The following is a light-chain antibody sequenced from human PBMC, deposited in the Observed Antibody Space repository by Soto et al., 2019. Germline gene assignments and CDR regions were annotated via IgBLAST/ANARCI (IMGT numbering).Light chain of an antibody. Sequence: EIVMTQSPATLSVSPGERATLSCRASQSISRNLAWYQQKPGQAPRLLIYAASTRATGLPARFSGSGSGTEFTLTISSLQSEDFAVYYCQQYHNWPAFGQGTKVDI. J-gene: IGKJ1*01. CDR2: AAS. CDR3: QQYHNWPA. CDR1: QSISRN. V-gene: IGKV3-15*01.